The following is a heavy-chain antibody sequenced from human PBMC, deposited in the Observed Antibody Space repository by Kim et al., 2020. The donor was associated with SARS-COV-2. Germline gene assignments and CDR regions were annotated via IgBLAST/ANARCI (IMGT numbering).Heavy chain of an antibody. V-gene: IGHV3-33*06. CDR2: IWYDGSNK. J-gene: IGHJ4*02. Sequence: GGSLRLSCAASGFTFSSYAMHWVRQAPGKGLEWVAAIWYDGSNKYYADSVKGRFTISRDNSKNTLYLQMNSLRAEDTAVYYCAKYCRGGSCYDSDWGQG. CDR3: AKYCRGGSCYDSD. D-gene: IGHD2-15*01. CDR1: GFTFSSYA.